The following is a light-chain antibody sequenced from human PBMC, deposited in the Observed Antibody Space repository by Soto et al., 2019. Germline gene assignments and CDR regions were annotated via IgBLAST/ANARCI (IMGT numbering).Light chain of an antibody. CDR2: DAS. Sequence: DIQMTQSPSSLSASVGDRVTITCQASQDINKNLIWYQQKPGKAPKLLIYDASDLETGVPSRFSGSGSGTGFTFTISSLQPEDIATYYCQQYENLPTFGQGTRLEIK. V-gene: IGKV1-33*01. CDR3: QQYENLPT. J-gene: IGKJ5*01. CDR1: QDINKN.